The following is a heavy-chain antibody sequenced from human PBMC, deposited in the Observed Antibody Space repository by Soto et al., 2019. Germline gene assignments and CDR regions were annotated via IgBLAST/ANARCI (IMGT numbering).Heavy chain of an antibody. CDR3: ARDGVAAGNINFDY. V-gene: IGHV1-3*01. CDR2: ISGGNGNT. CDR1: GYTFTNSA. J-gene: IGHJ4*02. Sequence: SGQVSFKASGYTFTNSAMHWVRQAPGQRLEWMGWISGGNGNTKYSPKLQDRVTITRDTSASTAYMELSSLRSEDTALYYCARDGVAAGNINFDYWGQGTLVTV. D-gene: IGHD6-25*01.